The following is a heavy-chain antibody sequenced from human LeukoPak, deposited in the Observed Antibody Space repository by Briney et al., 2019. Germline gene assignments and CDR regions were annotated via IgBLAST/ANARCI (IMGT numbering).Heavy chain of an antibody. V-gene: IGHV4-39*02. CDR1: GVPISSSSYY. Sequence: PSETLSLTCTVSGVPISSSSYYWGWIRQPPGKRLEWIGSIHYSGRTYDNPSLKSRVTISLDTSKNHFSLKLSSVTAADTAVYYCARPLGYCSGGSCYGDAFDIWGQGTMVTVSS. D-gene: IGHD2-15*01. CDR2: IHYSGRT. J-gene: IGHJ3*02. CDR3: ARPLGYCSGGSCYGDAFDI.